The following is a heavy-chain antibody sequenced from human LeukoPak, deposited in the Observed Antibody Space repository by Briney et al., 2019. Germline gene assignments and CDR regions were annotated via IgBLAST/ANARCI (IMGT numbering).Heavy chain of an antibody. V-gene: IGHV3-53*01. D-gene: IGHD3-10*01. CDR1: GFTVSSNY. CDR3: ARGPYVSGSSWFDP. CDR2: IYSGGST. Sequence: GGSLRLSCAASGFTVSSNYMSWVRQAPGKGLEWVSVIYSGGSTYYADSVKGRFTISRDNSKNTLYLQMNSLRAEDTAVYYCARGPYVSGSSWFDPWGQGTLVTVSS. J-gene: IGHJ5*02.